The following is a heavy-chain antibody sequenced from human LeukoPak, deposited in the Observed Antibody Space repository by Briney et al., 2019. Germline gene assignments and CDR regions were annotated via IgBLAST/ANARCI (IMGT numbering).Heavy chain of an antibody. D-gene: IGHD3-22*01. Sequence: PGGSLRLSCAASGFTFSAYWMHWVRQPPGKGLVWVSQINTDGKTTTYAHSVKGRFTISRDNAKNTLYLHMSSLRAEDTAVYYCAKRDTSGYDYFDYWGQGTLVIPSS. CDR1: GFTFSAYW. V-gene: IGHV3-74*01. CDR2: INTDGKTT. CDR3: AKRDTSGYDYFDY. J-gene: IGHJ4*02.